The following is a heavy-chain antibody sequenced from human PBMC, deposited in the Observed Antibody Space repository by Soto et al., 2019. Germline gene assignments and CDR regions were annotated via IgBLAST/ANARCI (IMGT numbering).Heavy chain of an antibody. CDR2: ISAYNGNT. V-gene: IGHV1-18*01. CDR3: ARDDGAAHYSASNLYSFDY. D-gene: IGHD1-26*01. CDR1: GYTFTSYG. Sequence: QVQLVQSGAEVKKPGASVKVSCKASGYTFTSYGISWVRQAPGQGLEWMGWISAYNGNTNYAQKLQGRVTMTTDTSTSTAYMEVRSRRSDDTAVYYCARDDGAAHYSASNLYSFDYWGQGTLVTVSS. J-gene: IGHJ4*02.